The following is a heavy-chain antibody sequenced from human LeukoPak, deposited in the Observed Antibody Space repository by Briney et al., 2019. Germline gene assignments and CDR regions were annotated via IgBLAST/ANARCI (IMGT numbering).Heavy chain of an antibody. V-gene: IGHV3-11*05. CDR3: AKALRPIYDSSGSPGLGAFEI. D-gene: IGHD3-22*01. CDR1: GFTFSASH. Sequence: PGGSLRLSSAASGFTFSASHMSCIRQAPGKGLEWVSYISGSSIYTRYADSVKGRFTISRDNSKNTLYLQMNSLRAEDTAVYYCAKALRPIYDSSGSPGLGAFEIWGQGTMVTVSS. J-gene: IGHJ3*02. CDR2: ISGSSIYT.